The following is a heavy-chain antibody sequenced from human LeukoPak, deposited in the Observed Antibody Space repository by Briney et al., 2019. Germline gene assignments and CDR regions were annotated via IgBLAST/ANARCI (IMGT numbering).Heavy chain of an antibody. Sequence: PGGSLRLSCAASGFTFDNYNMNWVRQAPGKGVEWVSSISSGTNYIFEADSVKGRFTVTKDTALNSLSLQMNSLRADDTAVYYCARSAGGNYFDYWDQGTLVTVSS. V-gene: IGHV3-21*01. CDR1: GFTFDNYN. J-gene: IGHJ4*02. CDR2: ISSGTNYI. CDR3: ARSAGGNYFDY. D-gene: IGHD2-8*02.